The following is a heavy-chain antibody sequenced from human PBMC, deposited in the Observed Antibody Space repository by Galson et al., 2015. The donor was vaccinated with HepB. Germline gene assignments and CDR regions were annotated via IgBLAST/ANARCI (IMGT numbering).Heavy chain of an antibody. J-gene: IGHJ3*02. CDR2: LSYSGST. D-gene: IGHD3-10*01. V-gene: IGHV4-31*03. CDR1: GDSISSGSYY. Sequence: TLSLTCTVSGDSISSGSYYGSWIRQPPGGGLEWIWHLSYSGSTRYNPSLKCRSTNSLDKSNNQFSLKLTYLTAADTAVYYCARSPSLWFRSLSVPDAFDIWGQGTMITVSS. CDR3: ARSPSLWFRSLSVPDAFDI.